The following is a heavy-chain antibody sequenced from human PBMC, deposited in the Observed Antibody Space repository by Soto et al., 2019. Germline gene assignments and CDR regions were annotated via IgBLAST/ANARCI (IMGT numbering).Heavy chain of an antibody. Sequence: SVKVSCKASGDADTNYVISWVRQAPGQGLEWMGGIFPKFGTTYSAQKLQDRLTITADESTSTVYMQLSSLRLDDTAVYYCEAEMTFGKLSVVWGQGTTVTVS. CDR1: GDADTNYV. J-gene: IGHJ6*02. V-gene: IGHV1-69*13. CDR3: EAEMTFGKLSVV. CDR2: IFPKFGTT. D-gene: IGHD3-16*02.